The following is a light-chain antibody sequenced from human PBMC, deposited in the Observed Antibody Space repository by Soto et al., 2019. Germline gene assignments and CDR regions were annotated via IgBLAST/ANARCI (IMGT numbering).Light chain of an antibody. J-gene: IGKJ4*01. CDR2: DTS. V-gene: IGKV3-15*01. CDR3: QHCVTWPLV. Sequence: EVVMTQSPATLSVSPGERATLSCRASRGIGSTLAWYQHKPGQTPRLLIYDTSTRATGVPGRFIGSRSGTEFTLTITSLQSEDFASYYCQHCVTWPLVFGGGTRVENK. CDR1: RGIGST.